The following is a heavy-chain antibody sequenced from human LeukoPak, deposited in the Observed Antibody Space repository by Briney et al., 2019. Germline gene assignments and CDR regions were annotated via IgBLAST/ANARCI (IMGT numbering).Heavy chain of an antibody. D-gene: IGHD5-24*01. CDR1: GYTFIGYY. V-gene: IGHV1-2*02. Sequence: GASVKVSCKASGYTFIGYYIHWVRQAPGQGLECMGWINPNTGGTNYAQKFQGRVTMTRDTSISTAYMELSRLRSDDTAVYYCAGVEMATILDAFDMWGQGTMVTVSS. J-gene: IGHJ3*02. CDR2: INPNTGGT. CDR3: AGVEMATILDAFDM.